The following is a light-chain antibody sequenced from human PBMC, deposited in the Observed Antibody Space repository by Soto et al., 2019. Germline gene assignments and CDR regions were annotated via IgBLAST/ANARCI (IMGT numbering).Light chain of an antibody. CDR3: QQYSGYSFS. J-gene: IGKJ3*01. Sequence: DIQMTQSPSTLSASVGDRVTITCRASQSISSWLAWYQQKPGKAPKLLTYKASSLESGVPSRFSGSRSGTEFTITISSLQPDDHAAYDCQQYSGYSFSFRPGTKVDIK. CDR1: QSISSW. CDR2: KAS. V-gene: IGKV1-5*03.